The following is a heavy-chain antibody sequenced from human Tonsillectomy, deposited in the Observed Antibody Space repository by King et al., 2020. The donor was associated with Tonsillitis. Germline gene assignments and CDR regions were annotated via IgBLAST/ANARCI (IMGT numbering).Heavy chain of an antibody. CDR2: IHYSGST. CDR1: GGSISSCY. Sequence: VQLQESGPGLVKPSETLSLTCTVSGGSISSCYWGWIRQFPGKELEWIGYIHYSGSTNYNPSLKSRVTISVDTSKNQISLKLISVTAADTAVYYCTSYDFWSGYNRFDPWGQGTLVTVSS. CDR3: TSYDFWSGYNRFDP. D-gene: IGHD3-3*01. V-gene: IGHV4-59*01. J-gene: IGHJ5*02.